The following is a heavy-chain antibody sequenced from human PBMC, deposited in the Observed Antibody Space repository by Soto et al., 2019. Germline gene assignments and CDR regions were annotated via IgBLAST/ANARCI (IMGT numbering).Heavy chain of an antibody. Sequence: PGGSLRLSCAASGFTFSSYEMNWVRQAPGKGLEWVSYISSSGTTIYYADSVKGRFTLSRDNAQNSLYLQMNSLRAEDTAMYYCARDPGGSSYGYYGLYVWGQGTMVTVSS. J-gene: IGHJ6*02. CDR3: ARDPGGSSYGYYGLYV. CDR2: ISSSGTTI. CDR1: GFTFSSYE. V-gene: IGHV3-48*03. D-gene: IGHD2-15*01.